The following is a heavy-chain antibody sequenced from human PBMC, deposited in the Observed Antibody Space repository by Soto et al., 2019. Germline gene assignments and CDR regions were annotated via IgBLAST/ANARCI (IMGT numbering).Heavy chain of an antibody. CDR1: GGSISSGDYY. CDR2: IYYSGST. Sequence: SETLSLTCTVSGGSISSGDYYWRWIRQPPGKGLEWIGYIYYSGSTYYNPSLKSRVTISVDTSKNQFSLKLSSVTAADTAVYYCASGDWGPGSSGYYFFDYWGQGTLVTVSS. V-gene: IGHV4-30-4*01. CDR3: ASGDWGPGSSGYYFFDY. J-gene: IGHJ4*02. D-gene: IGHD3-22*01.